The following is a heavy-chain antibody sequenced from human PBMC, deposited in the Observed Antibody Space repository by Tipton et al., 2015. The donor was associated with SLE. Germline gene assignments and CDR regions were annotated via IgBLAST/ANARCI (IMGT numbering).Heavy chain of an antibody. CDR2: IYSGGSRT. CDR1: GFTFGSYA. D-gene: IGHD2-21*01. V-gene: IGHV3-23*03. CDR3: AKDGTDCGGDCYYDRHFDL. J-gene: IGHJ2*01. Sequence: SLRLSCAASGFTFGSYAMSWVRQAPGKGLEWVSVIYSGGSRTYYADSVKGRFTISRENSKNTLYLQMHSLRAEDTAVYYCAKDGTDCGGDCYYDRHFDLWGRGTLVTVSS.